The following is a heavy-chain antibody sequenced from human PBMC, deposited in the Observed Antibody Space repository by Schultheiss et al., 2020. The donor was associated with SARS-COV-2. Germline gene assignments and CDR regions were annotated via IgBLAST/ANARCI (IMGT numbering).Heavy chain of an antibody. CDR1: GYTFTSYY. J-gene: IGHJ4*02. D-gene: IGHD3-10*01. Sequence: ASVKVSCKASGYTFTSYYMHWVRQAPGQGLEWMGIINPSGGSTSYAQKFQGRVTMTRDTSTSTVYMELSSLRSEDTAVYYCASWGRVRGAPGNSFDYWGQGTLVTVSS. V-gene: IGHV1-46*01. CDR3: ASWGRVRGAPGNSFDY. CDR2: INPSGGST.